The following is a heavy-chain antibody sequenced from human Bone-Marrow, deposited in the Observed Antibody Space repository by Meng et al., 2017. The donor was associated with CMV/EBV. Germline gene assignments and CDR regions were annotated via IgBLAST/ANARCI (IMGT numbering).Heavy chain of an antibody. CDR2: INPSGGST. CDR1: GYY. J-gene: IGHJ5*02. D-gene: IGHD2-15*01. Sequence: GYYMHWVRQAPGQGLEWMGWINPSGGSTSYAQKFQGRVTMTRDTSTSTVYMELSSLRSEDTAVYYCARAFSRYCSGGSCYSGGWFDPWGQGTLVTVSS. V-gene: IGHV1-46*01. CDR3: ARAFSRYCSGGSCYSGGWFDP.